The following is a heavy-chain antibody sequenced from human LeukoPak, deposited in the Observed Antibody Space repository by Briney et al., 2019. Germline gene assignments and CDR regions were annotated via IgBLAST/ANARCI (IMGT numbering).Heavy chain of an antibody. Sequence: GGSLRLSCTASGFSFSRSGMHWVRQAPGKGLEWVAFIRYEEIDEYYVDSVKGRFSISRDNSKNTVYLQMNSLRVEDTAVYYCAKDKGESSFDYWGQGTLVTVSS. CDR1: GFSFSRSG. CDR2: IRYEEIDE. V-gene: IGHV3-30*02. CDR3: AKDKGESSFDY. J-gene: IGHJ4*02. D-gene: IGHD3-16*01.